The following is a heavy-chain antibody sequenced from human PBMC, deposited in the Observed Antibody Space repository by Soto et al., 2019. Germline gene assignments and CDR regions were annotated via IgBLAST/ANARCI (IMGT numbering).Heavy chain of an antibody. Sequence: ASVKVSCKASGYTFTSYYMHWVRQAPGQGLEWMGIINPSGGSTSYAQKFQGRVTMTRDTSTSTVYMELSSLRSEDTAVYYCARDSSRDGYNIRFDYWGQGTLVTVSS. CDR2: INPSGGST. D-gene: IGHD5-12*01. J-gene: IGHJ4*02. CDR3: ARDSSRDGYNIRFDY. V-gene: IGHV1-46*01. CDR1: GYTFTSYY.